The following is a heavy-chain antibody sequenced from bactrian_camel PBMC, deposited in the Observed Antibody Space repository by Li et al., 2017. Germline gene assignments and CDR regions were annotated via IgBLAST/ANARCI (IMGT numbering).Heavy chain of an antibody. CDR1: GSTYSSHC. CDR3: AAMRPGDYSGGIYYTRHPGFPY. J-gene: IGHJ4*01. CDR2: IGSDGST. Sequence: HVQLVESGGGSVHAGGSLRLSCAASGSTYSSHCMGWFRQAPGKEREAVAVIGSDGSTTTYADSVKGRFTVSQDSAKNTLYLQMNSLKPEDTAIYYCAAMRPGDYSGGIYYTRHPGFPYWGQGTQVTVS. D-gene: IGHD2*01. V-gene: IGHV3S53*01.